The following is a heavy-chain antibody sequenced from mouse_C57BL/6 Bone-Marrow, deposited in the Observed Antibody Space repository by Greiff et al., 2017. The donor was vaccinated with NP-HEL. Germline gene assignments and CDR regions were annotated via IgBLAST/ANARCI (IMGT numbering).Heavy chain of an antibody. CDR1: GFNIKDDY. V-gene: IGHV14-4*01. CDR2: IDHENGDT. D-gene: IGHD1-1*01. CDR3: TTAISSVIAGFDY. Sequence: VQLQQSGAELVRPGASVKLSCTASGFNIKDDYMHWVKQRPEQGLEWVGWIDHENGDTEYASKFQGKATITADTSTNTAYLQRSSLTSEDTAVYYCTTAISSVIAGFDYCGQGNTLTVSS. J-gene: IGHJ2*01.